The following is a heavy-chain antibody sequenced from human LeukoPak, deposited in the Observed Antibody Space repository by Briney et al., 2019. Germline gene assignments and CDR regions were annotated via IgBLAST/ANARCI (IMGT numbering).Heavy chain of an antibody. J-gene: IGHJ4*02. V-gene: IGHV4-31*03. CDR3: ARYSTTDLYYFDY. CDR1: GGSISSGGYY. Sequence: PSETLSLTCTVSGGSISSGGYYWSWISQHPGKGLEWIGYIYYSGSTYYNPSLKSRVTISVDTSKNQFSLKLNSVTAADTAVYYCARYSTTDLYYFDYWGQGTLVTVSS. D-gene: IGHD4-17*01. CDR2: IYYSGST.